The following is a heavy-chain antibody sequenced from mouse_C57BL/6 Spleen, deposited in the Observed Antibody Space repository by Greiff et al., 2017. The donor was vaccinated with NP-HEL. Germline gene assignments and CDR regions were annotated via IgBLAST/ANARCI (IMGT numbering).Heavy chain of an antibody. V-gene: IGHV5-4*01. D-gene: IGHD1-1*01. CDR2: ISDGGSYT. CDR1: GFTFSSYA. CDR3: ARAGTTVVAHFDY. Sequence: EVQLQESGGGLVKPGGSLKLSCAASGFTFSSYAMSWVRQTPEKRLEWVATISDGGSYTYSPDHVKGRFTISRDNAKINLYLQMSHLKSEDTAMYYCARAGTTVVAHFDYWGQGTTLTVSS. J-gene: IGHJ2*01.